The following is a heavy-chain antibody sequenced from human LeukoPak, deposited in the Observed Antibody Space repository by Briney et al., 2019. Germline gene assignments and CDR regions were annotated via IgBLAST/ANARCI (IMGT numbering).Heavy chain of an antibody. CDR1: GFTFSDYY. V-gene: IGHV3-11*01. D-gene: IGHD5-12*01. CDR2: ISGSGYTI. CDR3: ASAPWGYSGYVFDY. J-gene: IGHJ4*02. Sequence: GGSLRLSCAASGFTFSDYYMSWIRQAPGKGLEWVSYISGSGYTIYYADSVKGRFTISRDNAKNSVYLQMNSLRVEDTAVYYCASAPWGYSGYVFDYWGQGTLVTVSS.